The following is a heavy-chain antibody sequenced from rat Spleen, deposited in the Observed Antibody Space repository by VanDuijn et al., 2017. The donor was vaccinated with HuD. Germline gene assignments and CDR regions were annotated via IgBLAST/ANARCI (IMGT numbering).Heavy chain of an antibody. Sequence: EVQLVETGGGLVQPGRSLKLSCVASGFTFSDYNMAWVRQAPTKGREWVATISTSGGSTYYRDSVKGRFTISRDNAKSTLYLQMNSLRSEDTATYYCTRYYYDGYCFDYWGQGVMVTVSS. D-gene: IGHD1-12*03. CDR3: TRYYYDGYCFDY. V-gene: IGHV5-25*01. CDR2: ISTSGGST. CDR1: GFTFSDYN. J-gene: IGHJ2*01.